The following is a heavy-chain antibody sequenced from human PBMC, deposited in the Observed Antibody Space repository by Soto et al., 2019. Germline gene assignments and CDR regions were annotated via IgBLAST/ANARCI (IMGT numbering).Heavy chain of an antibody. D-gene: IGHD2-21*02. CDR1: GGTFSTSS. CDR2: ILPIFGTA. J-gene: IGHJ3*02. V-gene: IGHV1-69*14. Sequence: QVLLVQSGAEMKKPGSSVKVSCKASGGTFSTSSINWVRQAPGQRPEWMGNILPIFGTADYAQKFQGRVTITADKSTNTADMELRSLLSEDTAVYYCARGHEFGGNSDAFEMWGQGTVVTVSS. CDR3: ARGHEFGGNSDAFEM.